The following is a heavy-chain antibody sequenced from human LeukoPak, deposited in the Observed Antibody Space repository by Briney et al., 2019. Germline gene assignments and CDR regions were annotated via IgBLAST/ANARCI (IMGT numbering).Heavy chain of an antibody. CDR2: ISYDGSNK. CDR3: AKDSDSSGYYAPFDY. V-gene: IGHV3-30*18. Sequence: GGSLRLSCAASGFTFSSYGMHWVRQAPGKGLEWVAVISYDGSNKYYADSVKGRFTISRDNSKNTLYLQMNSLRAEDTAVYYCAKDSDSSGYYAPFDYWGQGTLVTVSS. CDR1: GFTFSSYG. D-gene: IGHD3-22*01. J-gene: IGHJ4*02.